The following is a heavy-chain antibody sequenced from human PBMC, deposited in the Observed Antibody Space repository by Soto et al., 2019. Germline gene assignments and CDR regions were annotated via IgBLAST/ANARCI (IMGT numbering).Heavy chain of an antibody. V-gene: IGHV4-34*01. D-gene: IGHD3-3*01. Sequence: QVQLQQWGAGLLKPSETLSLTCAVYGGSFSGYYWSWIRQPPGKGLEWIGEINHSGSTNYTPSLKSRVTISVDASKNQFSLKLSSVNAADTAVYYCARGVRQYYDFWSGSATKFDYWGQGTLVTVSS. CDR2: INHSGST. CDR1: GGSFSGYY. J-gene: IGHJ4*02. CDR3: ARGVRQYYDFWSGSATKFDY.